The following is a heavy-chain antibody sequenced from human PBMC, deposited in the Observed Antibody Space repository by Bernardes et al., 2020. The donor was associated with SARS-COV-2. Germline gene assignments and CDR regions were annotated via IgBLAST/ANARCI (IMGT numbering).Heavy chain of an antibody. CDR2: INPKSGGT. D-gene: IGHD1-1*01. CDR1: GYSFTDHY. CDR3: ARLPRTTFDF. Sequence: ASVKDSCKTSGYSFTDHYVHWVRQAPGQGLEWMGWINPKSGGTKYAQKFQDRVTMTRDTSISTAYMELSGLRSDDTAVYYCARLPRTTFDFWGQGTLVTVSS. J-gene: IGHJ4*02. V-gene: IGHV1-2*02.